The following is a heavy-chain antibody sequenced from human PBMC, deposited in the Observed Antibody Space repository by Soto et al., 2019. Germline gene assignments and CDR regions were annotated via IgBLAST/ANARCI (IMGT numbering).Heavy chain of an antibody. CDR1: GYTFTGYY. J-gene: IGHJ4*02. V-gene: IGHV1-2*02. Sequence: QVQLLQSGAEVKKPGASVKFSCKASGYTFTGYYMHWVRQAHGQGREWMGWINPNSGGTNYAQKFQGRVTMTRDTSISTAYMELSRLRSDDTAVYYCARVPALDYGGTTGLDYWGQGTLVTVSS. CDR3: ARVPALDYGGTTGLDY. D-gene: IGHD4-17*01. CDR2: INPNSGGT.